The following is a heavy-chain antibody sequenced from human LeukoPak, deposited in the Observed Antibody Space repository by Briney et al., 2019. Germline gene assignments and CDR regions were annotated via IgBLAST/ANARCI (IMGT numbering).Heavy chain of an antibody. D-gene: IGHD3-22*01. V-gene: IGHV3-53*01. Sequence: GGSLRLSCAASGFTVSSNYMTWVRQAPGKGLEWVSLIYSDGTTYYADSVKGRFTISRDNSKNTLYLQMNSLRAEDTAVYYCARESAMIVDYWGQGTLVTVSS. CDR1: GFTVSSNY. CDR3: ARESAMIVDY. CDR2: IYSDGTT. J-gene: IGHJ4*02.